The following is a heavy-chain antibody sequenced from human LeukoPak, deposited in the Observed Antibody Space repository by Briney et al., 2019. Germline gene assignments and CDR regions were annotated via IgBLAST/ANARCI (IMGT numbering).Heavy chain of an antibody. Sequence: GESLKNSCKGSGYSFTSYWIGWVRQMRWKSLEWMGIIYPGDSDTRYSPSFQGQVTISADKSISTAYLQWSSLKASDTAMYYCARARYSSSWVDYWGQGTLVTVSS. J-gene: IGHJ4*02. CDR3: ARARYSSSWVDY. V-gene: IGHV5-51*01. CDR2: IYPGDSDT. D-gene: IGHD6-13*01. CDR1: GYSFTSYW.